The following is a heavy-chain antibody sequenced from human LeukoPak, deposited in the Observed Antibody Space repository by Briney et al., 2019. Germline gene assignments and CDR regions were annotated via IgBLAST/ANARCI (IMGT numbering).Heavy chain of an antibody. V-gene: IGHV3-23*01. CDR3: AKDNQNGYWVAVAGGLDY. Sequence: GGSLRLSCAASGFTFSSYPMSWVRQAPGKGLEWVSTISGSGGSTYFADSVKGRFTIFRDNSKNTLYLQMNSLRAEDTAVYYCAKDNQNGYWVAVAGGLDYWGQGTLVTVSS. CDR2: ISGSGGST. J-gene: IGHJ4*02. CDR1: GFTFSSYP. D-gene: IGHD6-19*01.